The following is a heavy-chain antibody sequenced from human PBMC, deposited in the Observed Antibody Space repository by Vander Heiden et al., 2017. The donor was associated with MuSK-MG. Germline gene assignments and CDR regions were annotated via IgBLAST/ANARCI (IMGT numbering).Heavy chain of an antibody. J-gene: IGHJ4*02. CDR2: IYSGGST. D-gene: IGHD5-12*01. Sequence: EVQLVESGGGLIQPGGSLRLSCAASGFTVSSNYMSWVRQAPGKGLEWVSVIYSGGSTYYADSVKGRFTISRDNSKNTLYLQMNSLRAEDTAVYYCARDVTGYGGYVWGPFWGQGTLVTVSS. CDR3: ARDVTGYGGYVWGPF. V-gene: IGHV3-53*01. CDR1: GFTVSSNY.